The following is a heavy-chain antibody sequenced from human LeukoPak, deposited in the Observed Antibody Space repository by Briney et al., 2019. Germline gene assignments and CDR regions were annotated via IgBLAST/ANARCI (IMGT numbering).Heavy chain of an antibody. D-gene: IGHD1-26*01. J-gene: IGHJ4*02. CDR2: VVYSGST. CDR1: GGSFSAYY. CDR3: ARGELGELPPYYFDY. Sequence: SETLSLTCAVSGGSFSAYYWTWIRQPPGKGLEWIGEVVYSGSTNYNPSLKSRVTMSEDTSKNQFSLKLRSVTAADTAVYYCARGELGELPPYYFDYWGQGTLVTVSS. V-gene: IGHV4-34*01.